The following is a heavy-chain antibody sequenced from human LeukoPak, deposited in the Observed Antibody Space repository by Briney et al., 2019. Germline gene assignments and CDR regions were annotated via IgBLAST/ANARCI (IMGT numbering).Heavy chain of an antibody. CDR2: ISYDGSNK. CDR3: AKDVLAGELIPYNWFDP. CDR1: GFTFSRYA. Sequence: GGSLRLSCAASGFTFSRYAMNWVRQAPGKGLEWVAVISYDGSNKYYADSVKGRFTISRDNSKNTLYLQMNSLRAEDTAVYYCAKDVLAGELIPYNWFDPWGQGTLVTVSS. V-gene: IGHV3-30*04. J-gene: IGHJ5*02. D-gene: IGHD1-26*01.